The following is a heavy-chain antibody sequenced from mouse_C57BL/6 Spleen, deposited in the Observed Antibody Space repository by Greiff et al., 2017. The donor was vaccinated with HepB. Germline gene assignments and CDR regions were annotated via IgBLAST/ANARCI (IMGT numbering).Heavy chain of an antibody. V-gene: IGHV1-69*01. CDR3: ARFEGSSYGFAY. CDR2: IDPSDSYT. CDR1: GYTFTSYW. D-gene: IGHD1-1*01. J-gene: IGHJ3*01. Sequence: VQLQQSGAELVMPGASVKLSCKASGYTFTSYWMHWVKQRPGQGLEWIGEIDPSDSYTNYNQKFKGKSTLTVDKSSSTAYMQLSSLTSEDSAVYYCARFEGSSYGFAYWGQGTLVTVSA.